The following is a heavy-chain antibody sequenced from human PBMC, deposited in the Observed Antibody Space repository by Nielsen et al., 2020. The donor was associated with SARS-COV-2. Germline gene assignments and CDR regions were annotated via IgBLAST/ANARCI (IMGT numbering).Heavy chain of an antibody. V-gene: IGHV3-9*01. Sequence: SLKISCAACGFTFDDYAMHWVRQAPGNGLEWVSGISWNSGSIGYADSVKGRFTISRDNSKNTLYLQMNSLRAEDTAVYYCARGSGYGASFDYWGQGTLVTVSS. J-gene: IGHJ4*02. CDR1: GFTFDDYA. CDR3: ARGSGYGASFDY. CDR2: ISWNSGSI. D-gene: IGHD3-22*01.